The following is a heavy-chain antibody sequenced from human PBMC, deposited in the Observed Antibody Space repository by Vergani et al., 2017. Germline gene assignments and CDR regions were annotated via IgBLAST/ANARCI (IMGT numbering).Heavy chain of an antibody. D-gene: IGHD2-15*01. V-gene: IGHV3-7*01. CDR1: GFTFTTFW. Sequence: ELQLVESGGGLVQPGGPLRLSCAASGFTFTTFWMSWVRQAPGKGLEWVANIKQDGSEKSYVDSVKGRFTISGDNAKNSLYLQMNSLRAEDTAVYYCARDSRLGMVVAATVFDDWGQGTLVTVSS. CDR3: ARDSRLGMVVAATVFDD. CDR2: IKQDGSEK. J-gene: IGHJ4*02.